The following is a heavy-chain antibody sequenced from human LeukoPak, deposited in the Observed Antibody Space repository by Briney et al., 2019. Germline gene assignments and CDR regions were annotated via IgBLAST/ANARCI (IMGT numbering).Heavy chain of an antibody. D-gene: IGHD3-16*01. V-gene: IGHV4-39*07. CDR1: GGSIRSSSYY. CDR3: ARADWGNGMDV. CDR2: IYYSGST. Sequence: SETLSLTCTVSGGSIRSSSYYWGWIRQPPGKGLEWIGNIYYSGSTYYSPSLKSRVTISVDTSKNQFSLKLSSVTAADTAVYYCARADWGNGMDVWGQGTTVTVSS. J-gene: IGHJ6*02.